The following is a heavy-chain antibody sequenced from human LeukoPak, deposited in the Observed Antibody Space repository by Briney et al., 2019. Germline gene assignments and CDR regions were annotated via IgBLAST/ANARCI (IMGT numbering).Heavy chain of an antibody. Sequence: GGSLRHSCAASGFTFISYTMTWGRQAPGKGLEWVSSISSSSSYIYYADSVKGRFTISINNAKNSLYLQMNSLRAEDTALYYCASVDYYGSGNYYSDVDYWGQGTLVTVSS. CDR2: ISSSSSYI. J-gene: IGHJ4*02. CDR1: GFTFISYT. V-gene: IGHV3-21*01. D-gene: IGHD3-10*01. CDR3: ASVDYYGSGNYYSDVDY.